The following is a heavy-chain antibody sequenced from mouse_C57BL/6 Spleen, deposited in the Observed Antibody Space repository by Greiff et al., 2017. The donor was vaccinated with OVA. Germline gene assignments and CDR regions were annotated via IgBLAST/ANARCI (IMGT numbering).Heavy chain of an antibody. Sequence: VQLQQSGPGLVKPSQSLSLTCSVTGYSITSGYYWNWIRQFPGNKLEWMGYISYDGSNNYNPSLKNRISITRDTSKNQFFLKLNSVTTEDTATYYCADYYRGFAYWGQGTLVTVSA. CDR1: GYSITSGYY. D-gene: IGHD2-14*01. CDR2: ISYDGSN. V-gene: IGHV3-6*01. J-gene: IGHJ3*01. CDR3: ADYYRGFAY.